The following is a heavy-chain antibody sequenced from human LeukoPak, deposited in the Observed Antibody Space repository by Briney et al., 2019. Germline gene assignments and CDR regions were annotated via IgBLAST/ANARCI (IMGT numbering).Heavy chain of an antibody. CDR2: ISYDGSNK. V-gene: IGHV3-30-3*01. CDR3: ATDPPRTLSDPDY. CDR1: GFTFSSYA. D-gene: IGHD1-14*01. J-gene: IGHJ4*02. Sequence: GGSLRLSCAASGFTFSSYAMHWVRQAPGKGLEWVAVISYDGSNKYYADSVKGRFTISRDNSKTTLYLQMNSLRAEDTAVYYCATDPPRTLSDPDYWGQGTLVTVSS.